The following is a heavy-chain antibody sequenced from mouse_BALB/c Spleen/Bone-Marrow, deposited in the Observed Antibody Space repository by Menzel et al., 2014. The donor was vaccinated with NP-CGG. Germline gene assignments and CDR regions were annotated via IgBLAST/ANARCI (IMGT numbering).Heavy chain of an antibody. V-gene: IGHV1-67*01. Sequence: LVESGPELVRPGVSVKISCKGSGYKFTDYAMHWVKQSHAKSLEWIGLISTYSGNTYYNQKFKGKATMTVDKSSSTAYMELARLTSEDSAIYYCARNFYGSAYFDFWGQGSTLTVSS. D-gene: IGHD1-1*01. J-gene: IGHJ2*01. CDR1: GYKFTDYA. CDR2: ISTYSGNT. CDR3: ARNFYGSAYFDF.